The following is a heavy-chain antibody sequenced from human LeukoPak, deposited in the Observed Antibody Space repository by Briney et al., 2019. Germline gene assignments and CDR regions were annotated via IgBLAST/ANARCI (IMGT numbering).Heavy chain of an antibody. CDR1: GFTFSDYA. J-gene: IGHJ6*02. D-gene: IGHD3-10*01. CDR2: VSYSGSST. Sequence: PGGSLRLSCGASGFTFSDYAMSWVRQAPGRGLDWVSTVSYSGSSTYYADPVKGRFTISRDNSKNTLYLQMDSLRVEDTAIYYCAKVPYSDYGSGRPPFMDVWGQGTTVAVSS. CDR3: AKVPYSDYGSGRPPFMDV. V-gene: IGHV3-23*01.